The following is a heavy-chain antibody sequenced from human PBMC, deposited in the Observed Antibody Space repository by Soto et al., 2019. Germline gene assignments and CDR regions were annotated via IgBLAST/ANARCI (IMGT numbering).Heavy chain of an antibody. CDR3: ARVGAIYYYYGMDV. CDR2: IIPIFGTA. Sequence: QVQLVQSGAEVKKPGSSVKVSCKASGGTFSSYAISWVRQAPGQGLEWMGGIIPIFGTANYAQKFQGRVTXXAXEXXSTAYMELSSLRSEDTAVYYCARVGAIYYYYGMDVWGQGTTVTVSS. CDR1: GGTFSSYA. J-gene: IGHJ6*02. D-gene: IGHD1-26*01. V-gene: IGHV1-69*12.